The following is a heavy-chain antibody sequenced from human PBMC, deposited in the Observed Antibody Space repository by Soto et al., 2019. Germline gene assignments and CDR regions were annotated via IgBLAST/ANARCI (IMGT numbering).Heavy chain of an antibody. V-gene: IGHV3-30-3*01. J-gene: IGHJ6*02. Sequence: GGSLRLSCATSGFTFSSYAMHWVRQAPGKGLEWVAVISYDGSNKYYADSVKGRFTISRDNSKNTLYLQMNSLRAEDTAVYYCAREMFPPLTTVTYYYYYGMDVWGQGTTVTVSS. D-gene: IGHD4-4*01. CDR2: ISYDGSNK. CDR3: AREMFPPLTTVTYYYYYGMDV. CDR1: GFTFSSYA.